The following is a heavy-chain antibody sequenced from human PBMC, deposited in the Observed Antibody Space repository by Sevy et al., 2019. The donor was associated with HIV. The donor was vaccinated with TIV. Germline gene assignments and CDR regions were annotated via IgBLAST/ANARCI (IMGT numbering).Heavy chain of an antibody. CDR3: ARGPNDRDCSGGSCYGFDY. D-gene: IGHD2-15*01. Sequence: SETLSLTCAVYGGSFSGYYWSWIRQPPGKGLEWIGEINHSGSTNYNPSLKSRVTISVDTSKNQFSLKLSSVTAADTAVYYCARGPNDRDCSGGSCYGFDYWGQGTLVTVSS. J-gene: IGHJ4*02. CDR2: INHSGST. CDR1: GGSFSGYY. V-gene: IGHV4-34*01.